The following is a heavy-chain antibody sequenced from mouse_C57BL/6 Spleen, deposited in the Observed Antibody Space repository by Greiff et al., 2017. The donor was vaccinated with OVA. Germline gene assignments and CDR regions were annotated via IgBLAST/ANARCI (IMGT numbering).Heavy chain of an antibody. Sequence: EVQVVESGGDLVKPGGSLKLSCAASGFTFSSYGMSWVRQTPDKRLEWVATISSGGSYTYYPDSVKGRFTISRDNAKNTLYLQLSSLKSEDTAMYYCASPPPVTGNGFAYWGQGTLVTVSA. CDR2: ISSGGSYT. CDR3: ASPPPVTGNGFAY. J-gene: IGHJ3*01. CDR1: GFTFSSYG. V-gene: IGHV5-6*01. D-gene: IGHD4-1*01.